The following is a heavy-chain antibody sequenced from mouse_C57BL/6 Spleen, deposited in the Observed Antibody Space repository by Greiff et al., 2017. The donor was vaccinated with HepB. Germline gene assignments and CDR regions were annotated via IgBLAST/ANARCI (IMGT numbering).Heavy chain of an antibody. CDR2: IDPENGDT. D-gene: IGHD1-1*01. CDR3: TTTPYGSSTYYFDY. Sequence: VQLQQSGAELVRPGASVKLSCTASGFNIKDDYMHWVKQRPEQGLEWIGWIDPENGDTEYASKFQGKATITADTSSNTAYLQLSSLTSEDTAVYYCTTTPYGSSTYYFDYWGQGTTLTVSS. V-gene: IGHV14-4*01. J-gene: IGHJ2*01. CDR1: GFNIKDDY.